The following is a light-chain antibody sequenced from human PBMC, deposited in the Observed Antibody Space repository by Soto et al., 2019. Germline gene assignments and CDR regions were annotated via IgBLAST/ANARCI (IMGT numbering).Light chain of an antibody. J-gene: IGLJ3*02. CDR3: AAWDDSLNGVV. CDR2: TNN. CDR1: DSNIRSNT. V-gene: IGLV1-44*01. Sequence: QPVLTQPPSASGTPGQGVTISCSGSDSNIRSNTVNWYQQLPGTAPKLLIYTNNRRPSGVPDRFSGSRSGTSASLAISGLQSVDEADYYCAAWDDSLNGVVFGGGTKLTVL.